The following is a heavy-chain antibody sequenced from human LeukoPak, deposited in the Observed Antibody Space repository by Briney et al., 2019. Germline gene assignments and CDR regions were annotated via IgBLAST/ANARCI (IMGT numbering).Heavy chain of an antibody. D-gene: IGHD2-15*01. V-gene: IGHV1-2*02. CDR3: ARPYYCSGDSCLSYFDY. CDR1: GYTFTGYF. CDR2: INPNSGGT. Sequence: GASVKVSCKASGYTFTGYFIHWVRQAPGQGLEWMGWINPNSGGTNYAQKFQGRVTMTRDTSISTAYMELSRLRSDDTAVYHCARPYYCSGDSCLSYFDYWGQGTLVTVSS. J-gene: IGHJ4*02.